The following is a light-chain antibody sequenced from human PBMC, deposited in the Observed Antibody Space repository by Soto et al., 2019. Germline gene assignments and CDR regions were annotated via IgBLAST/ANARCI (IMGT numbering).Light chain of an antibody. CDR1: SSDVGTYTL. CDR3: SSYTSSSTYV. J-gene: IGLJ1*01. CDR2: EGN. Sequence: QSVLTQPASVSGSPGQSITISCTGISSDVGTYTLISWYQQHPGKAPKLIIYEGNKRPSGVSDRFSGSKSANTASLTISGLQAEDEADYYCSSYTSSSTYVFGTGTKVTVL. V-gene: IGLV2-14*02.